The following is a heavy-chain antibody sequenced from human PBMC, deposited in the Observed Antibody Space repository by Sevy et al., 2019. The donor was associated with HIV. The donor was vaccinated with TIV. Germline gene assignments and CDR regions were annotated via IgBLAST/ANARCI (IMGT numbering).Heavy chain of an antibody. Sequence: SETLSLTCTVSGGSISSSSYYWGWIRQPPGKGLEWIGSIYYSGSTYYNPSLKSRVTISVDTSKNQFSLKLSSVTAADTAVYYCAGHPGEWEPAAFDIWGQGTMVTVSS. CDR2: IYYSGST. CDR3: AGHPGEWEPAAFDI. J-gene: IGHJ3*02. D-gene: IGHD1-26*01. V-gene: IGHV4-39*01. CDR1: GGSISSSSYY.